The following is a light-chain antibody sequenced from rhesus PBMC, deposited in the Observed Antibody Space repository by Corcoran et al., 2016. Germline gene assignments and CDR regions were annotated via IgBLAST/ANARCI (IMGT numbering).Light chain of an antibody. V-gene: IGLV3-36*01. J-gene: IGLJ1*01. CDR1: TIGSKY. Sequence: SYGLTQPPSVSVYPGQETRISRGGDTIGSKYVHWYQQKPPQAPVLVIYYDSERPSGLPERFSGSKAGNTATLTNSGVEAGDEADCYCQVWDRSSDHYIFGAGTRLTVL. CDR2: YDS. CDR3: QVWDRSSDHYI.